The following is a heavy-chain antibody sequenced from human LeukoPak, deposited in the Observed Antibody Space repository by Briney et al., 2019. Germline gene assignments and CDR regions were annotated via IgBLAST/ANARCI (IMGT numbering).Heavy chain of an antibody. D-gene: IGHD1-26*01. Sequence: KPGGSLRLSCAASGFTFSNAWMSWVRQAPGKGLEWVGRIKSKTDGGTTDYAAPVNGRFTISRDDSKNTLYLQMNSLKTEDTAVYYCTTDPGSGSLGPAFDIWGQGTMVTVSS. CDR2: IKSKTDGGTT. V-gene: IGHV3-15*01. J-gene: IGHJ3*02. CDR3: TTDPGSGSLGPAFDI. CDR1: GFTFSNAW.